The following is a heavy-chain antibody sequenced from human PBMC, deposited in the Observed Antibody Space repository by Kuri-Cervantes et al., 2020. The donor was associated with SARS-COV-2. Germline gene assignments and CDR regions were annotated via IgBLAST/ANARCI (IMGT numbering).Heavy chain of an antibody. Sequence: GESLKISCAASGFTFSSYEMNWVRQAPGKGLEWVSYISSSGSTIYYADSVKGRFTLSRDNAKNSLYLQMNSLRDEDTAVYYCARDRIAAAGKYYGMDVWGQGTTVTVSS. CDR1: GFTFSSYE. D-gene: IGHD6-13*01. V-gene: IGHV3-48*03. CDR2: ISSSGSTI. CDR3: ARDRIAAAGKYYGMDV. J-gene: IGHJ6*02.